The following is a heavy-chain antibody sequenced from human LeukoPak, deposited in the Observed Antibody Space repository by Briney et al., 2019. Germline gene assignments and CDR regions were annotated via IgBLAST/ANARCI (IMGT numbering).Heavy chain of an antibody. CDR1: GYSFTSYW. CDR3: ARLVRISSTPRPSWFDP. J-gene: IGHJ5*02. V-gene: IGHV5-51*01. Sequence: GESLKTSCKGSGYSFTSYWIGWVRQMPGKGLEWMGIIYPGDSDTRYSPSFQGQVTISADKSISTAYLQWSSLKASDTAMYYCARLVRISSTPRPSWFDPWGQGTLVTVSS. D-gene: IGHD6-13*01. CDR2: IYPGDSDT.